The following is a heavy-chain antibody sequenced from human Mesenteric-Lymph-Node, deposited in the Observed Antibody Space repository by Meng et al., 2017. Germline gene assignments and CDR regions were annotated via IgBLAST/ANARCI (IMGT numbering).Heavy chain of an antibody. V-gene: IGHV4-34*01. CDR3: ARVRGKGIVVVPAAMGSFDY. J-gene: IGHJ4*02. Sequence: SETLSLTCAVYGGSFSGYYWSWIRQPPGKGLEWIGEINHSGSTNYNPSLKSRVTISVDTSKNQFSLELSSVTAADTAVYYCARVRGKGIVVVPAAMGSFDYWGQGTLVTVSS. CDR2: INHSGST. D-gene: IGHD2-2*01. CDR1: GGSFSGYY.